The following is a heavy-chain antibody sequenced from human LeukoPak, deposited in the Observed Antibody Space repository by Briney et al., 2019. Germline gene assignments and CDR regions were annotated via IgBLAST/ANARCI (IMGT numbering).Heavy chain of an antibody. Sequence: PGGSLRLSCAASGFTFSSYAMSWVRQAPGKGLEWVSAISGSGGSTYYADSVKGRFTISRDNSKNTLYLQMNSLRAEDTAVYYSVRRESSGYYFGYWGQGTLVTVSS. J-gene: IGHJ4*02. CDR2: ISGSGGST. CDR3: VRRESSGYYFGY. D-gene: IGHD3-22*01. CDR1: GFTFSSYA. V-gene: IGHV3-23*01.